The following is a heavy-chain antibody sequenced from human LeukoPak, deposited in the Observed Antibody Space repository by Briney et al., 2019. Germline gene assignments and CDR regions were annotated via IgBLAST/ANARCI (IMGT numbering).Heavy chain of an antibody. CDR3: ARDHCASSGCYEYYYYGMDV. D-gene: IGHD2-2*01. CDR2: INPNSGGT. Sequence: ASAKVSCKASGYTFTDYYIQWVRQAPGQGLEWMGWINPNSGGTNSAQKFQGRVTMTRDTSVSTAYMELSRLRSDDTAVYYCARDHCASSGCYEYYYYGMDVWGQGTTVSVSS. CDR1: GYTFTDYY. V-gene: IGHV1-2*02. J-gene: IGHJ6*02.